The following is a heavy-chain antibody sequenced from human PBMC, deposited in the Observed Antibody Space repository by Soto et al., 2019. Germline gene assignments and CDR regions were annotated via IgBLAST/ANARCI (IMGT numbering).Heavy chain of an antibody. CDR2: ISSSSSTI. J-gene: IGHJ3*02. D-gene: IGHD1-7*01. Sequence: GGSLRLSCAASGFTFSSYSMNWVRQAPGKGLEWVSYISSSSSTIYYADSVKGRFTISRDNAKNSLYLQMNSLRDEDTAVYYCARDEWLELRDAFDIWGQGTMVTVSS. V-gene: IGHV3-48*02. CDR1: GFTFSSYS. CDR3: ARDEWLELRDAFDI.